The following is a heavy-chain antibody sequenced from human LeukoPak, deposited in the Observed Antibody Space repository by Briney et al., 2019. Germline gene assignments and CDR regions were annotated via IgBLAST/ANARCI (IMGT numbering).Heavy chain of an antibody. J-gene: IGHJ4*02. CDR2: IYYSGST. D-gene: IGHD2-2*01. CDR3: AREPEVGYCSSTSCYYFDY. CDR1: GGSISRYY. Sequence: PSETLSLTCTVSGGSISRYYWSWIRQPPGKGLEWIGYIYYSGSTNYNPSLKSRVTMSVDTSKNQFSLKLSSVTAADTAVYYCAREPEVGYCSSTSCYYFDYWGQGTLVTVSS. V-gene: IGHV4-59*12.